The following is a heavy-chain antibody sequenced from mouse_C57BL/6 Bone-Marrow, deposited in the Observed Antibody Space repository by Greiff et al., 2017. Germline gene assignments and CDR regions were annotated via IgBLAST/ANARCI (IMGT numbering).Heavy chain of an antibody. D-gene: IGHD2-4*01. J-gene: IGHJ2*01. Sequence: QVQLQQSGAELARPGASVKMSCKASGYTFTSYTMHWVKQRPGQGLEWIGYINPSRGYTKYNQKFQDKATLTADKSSSTAYMQLSSLTSEDSAVYYCYDYDDYGDYGGQGTTLTVSS. CDR3: YDYDDYGDY. CDR2: INPSRGYT. V-gene: IGHV1-4*01. CDR1: GYTFTSYT.